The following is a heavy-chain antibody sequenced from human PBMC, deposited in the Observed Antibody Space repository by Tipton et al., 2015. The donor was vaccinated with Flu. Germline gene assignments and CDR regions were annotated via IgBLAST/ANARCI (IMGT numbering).Heavy chain of an antibody. Sequence: GLVKPSETLSLSCSIHGGSFSGYYWSWIRQSPGKGLEWIGQINHNGVTSSNPSLKSRVSISLDSSKNDLFLTMNSVTAADTAVYYCARHSYGAGKFDPWGQGALVTVSS. CDR2: INHNGVT. V-gene: IGHV4-34*01. D-gene: IGHD4/OR15-4a*01. CDR1: GGSFSGYY. J-gene: IGHJ5*02. CDR3: ARHSYGAGKFDP.